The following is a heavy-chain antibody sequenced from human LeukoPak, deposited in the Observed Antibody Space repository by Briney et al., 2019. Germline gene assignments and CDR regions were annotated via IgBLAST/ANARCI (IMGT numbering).Heavy chain of an antibody. J-gene: IGHJ4*02. CDR3: ARNLRALRGGYYFDY. CDR1: GGSISSSSYY. V-gene: IGHV4-39*07. CDR2: IYYSGST. D-gene: IGHD3-16*01. Sequence: PSETLFLTCTVSGGSISSSSYYWGWIRQPPGKGLEWIGSIYYSGSTYYNPSLKSRVTISVDTSKNQFSLKLSSVTAADTAVYYCARNLRALRGGYYFDYWGQGTLVTVSS.